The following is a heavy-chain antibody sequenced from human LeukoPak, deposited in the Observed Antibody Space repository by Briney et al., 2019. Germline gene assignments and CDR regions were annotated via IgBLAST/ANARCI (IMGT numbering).Heavy chain of an antibody. CDR3: ARAGAGSSGWYLGFDY. CDR1: GGSISSCY. J-gene: IGHJ4*02. Sequence: SETLSLTCTVSGGSISSCYWSWIRQPAGKGLEWIGRIYTSGSTNYNPSLKSRATMSVDTSKNQFSLKLSSVTAADTAVYYCARAGAGSSGWYLGFDYWGQGTLVTVSS. V-gene: IGHV4-4*07. CDR2: IYTSGST. D-gene: IGHD6-19*01.